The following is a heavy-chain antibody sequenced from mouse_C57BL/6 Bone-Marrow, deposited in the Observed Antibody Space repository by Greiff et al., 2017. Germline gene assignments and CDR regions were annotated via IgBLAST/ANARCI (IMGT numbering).Heavy chain of an antibody. CDR3: ARGWFYFDY. D-gene: IGHD1-1*02. V-gene: IGHV1-81*01. Sequence: VKLVESGAELARPGASVKLSCKASGYTFTSYGISWVKQRTGQGLEWIGEIYPRSGNTYYNEKFKGKATLTADKSSSTAYMELRSLTSEDSAVYFCARGWFYFDYWGQGTTLTVSS. J-gene: IGHJ2*01. CDR1: GYTFTSYG. CDR2: IYPRSGNT.